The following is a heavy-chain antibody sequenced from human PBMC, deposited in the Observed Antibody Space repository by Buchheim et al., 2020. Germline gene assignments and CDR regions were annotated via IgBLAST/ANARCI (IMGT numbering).Heavy chain of an antibody. D-gene: IGHD3-22*01. Sequence: EVQLVESGGGLVQPGGSLRLSCAASGFTFSSYSMNWVRQAPGKGLEWVSYISSSSSTIYYADSVKGRFTMSRDNAKNSLYMQMNSLRAEDTAVYYCARVRLYYYDSSGVLDYWGQRTL. CDR3: ARVRLYYYDSSGVLDY. CDR2: ISSSSSTI. J-gene: IGHJ4*02. V-gene: IGHV3-48*04. CDR1: GFTFSSYS.